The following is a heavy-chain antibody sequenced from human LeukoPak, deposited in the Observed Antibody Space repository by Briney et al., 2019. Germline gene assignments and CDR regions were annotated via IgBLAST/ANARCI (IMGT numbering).Heavy chain of an antibody. Sequence: GESLRLSCAASGVTFSDYYRSWIRQPPGKGLEWVSYINSSGSTKYYADSVKGRFTISRDNAKNSLYLQMNSLRAEDTAVYYCARGGVPPTGVLRFLEWFHTNWFDPWGQGTLVTVSS. CDR3: ARGGVPPTGVLRFLEWFHTNWFDP. CDR2: INSSGSTK. CDR1: GVTFSDYY. D-gene: IGHD3-3*01. V-gene: IGHV3-11*01. J-gene: IGHJ5*02.